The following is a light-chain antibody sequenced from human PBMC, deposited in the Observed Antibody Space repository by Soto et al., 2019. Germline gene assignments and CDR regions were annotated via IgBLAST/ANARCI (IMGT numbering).Light chain of an antibody. CDR3: QQRSNWPPT. CDR2: DAS. J-gene: IGKJ3*01. V-gene: IGKV3-11*01. Sequence: EIVLTQSPATLSLSPGERATLSCRASQSVSSYLAWYQQKPGQAPRLLIYDASNRATGIPARFSGSRSGTDFSLTISSLEPEDFAVYYCQQRSNWPPTFVPGTKVDIK. CDR1: QSVSSY.